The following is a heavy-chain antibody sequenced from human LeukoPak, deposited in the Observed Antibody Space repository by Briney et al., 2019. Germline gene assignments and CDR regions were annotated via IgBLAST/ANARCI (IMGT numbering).Heavy chain of an antibody. CDR2: IKSKTDGGTT. D-gene: IGHD3-22*01. Sequence: GGSLRLSCAASGFTFSNTWMNWVRQAPGKGLEWVGRIKSKTDGGTTDYAAPVKGRFTISRDDSKTTLYLQMNSLKTEDTAVYYCTTDGAYYYDTSGYYLGYWGQGTLVSVSS. CDR3: TTDGAYYYDTSGYYLGY. CDR1: GFTFSNTW. V-gene: IGHV3-15*01. J-gene: IGHJ4*02.